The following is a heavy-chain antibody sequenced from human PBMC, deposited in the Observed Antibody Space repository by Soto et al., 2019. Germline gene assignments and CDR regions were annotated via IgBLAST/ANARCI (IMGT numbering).Heavy chain of an antibody. D-gene: IGHD5-12*01. CDR2: IIPILGIA. CDR3: ARDLGPGATMTNEGSGDY. CDR1: GGTFSSYT. V-gene: IGHV1-69*08. Sequence: QVQLVQSGAEVKKPGSSVKVSCKASGGTFSSYTISWVRQAPGQGLEWMGRIIPILGIANYAQKFQGRVTITADKSTSTAYMELSSLRSEDTAVYYCARDLGPGATMTNEGSGDYWGQGTLVTVSS. J-gene: IGHJ4*02.